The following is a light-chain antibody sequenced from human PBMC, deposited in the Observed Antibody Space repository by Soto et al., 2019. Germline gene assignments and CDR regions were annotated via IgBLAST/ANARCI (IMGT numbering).Light chain of an antibody. V-gene: IGLV2-14*01. CDR1: RSDVGGYNY. CDR3: SSYTSSSTYV. J-gene: IGLJ1*01. CDR2: DVT. Sequence: QSVLTQPASVSGSPGQSTTISCTGTRSDVGGYNYVYWHQQHPGKAPKLMIYDVTNRPSGVSDRFSGSKSGNTASLTISWLQAEDEADYYCSSYTSSSTYVFGAGTKVTVL.